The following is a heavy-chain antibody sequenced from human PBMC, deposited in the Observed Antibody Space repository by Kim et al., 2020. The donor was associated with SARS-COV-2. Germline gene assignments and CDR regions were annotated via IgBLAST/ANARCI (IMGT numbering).Heavy chain of an antibody. D-gene: IGHD6-6*01. Sequence: KFQGRVTLTADESTSTAYMELSSLRSEDTAVYYCASPGIAARLLGYYFDYWGQGTLVTVSS. CDR3: ASPGIAARLLGYYFDY. V-gene: IGHV1-69*01. J-gene: IGHJ4*02.